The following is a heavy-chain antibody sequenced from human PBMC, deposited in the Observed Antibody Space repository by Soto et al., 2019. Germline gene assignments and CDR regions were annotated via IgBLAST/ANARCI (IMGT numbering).Heavy chain of an antibody. CDR2: ISDSGTP. D-gene: IGHD2-21*02. CDR1: GASIITDY. Sequence: SQTMSLPCTVYGASIITDYWSWISQQTRRGLEFMAYISDSGTPHYTPSLNTRVTISLDTSKSQFFLRLTSVTAADTAVYYCARLAPPAVVVTYHVFDIWGHGTLVTVSS. J-gene: IGHJ3*02. CDR3: ARLAPPAVVVTYHVFDI. V-gene: IGHV4-59*08.